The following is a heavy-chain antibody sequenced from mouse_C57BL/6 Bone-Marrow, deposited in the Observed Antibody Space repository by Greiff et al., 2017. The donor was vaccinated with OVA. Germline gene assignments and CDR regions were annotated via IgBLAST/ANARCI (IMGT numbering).Heavy chain of an antibody. V-gene: IGHV1-50*01. CDR2: IAPSDSYT. CDR1: GYTFTSYW. J-gene: IGHJ4*01. D-gene: IGHD2-4*01. CDR3: ARDDYVDYAMDY. Sequence: VQLQQPGAELVKPGASVKLSCKASGYTFTSYWMQWVKQRPGQGLEWIGEIAPSDSYTNYTQKFKGKATLTVDTSSSTAYMQLSSLTSEDSAVYYCARDDYVDYAMDYWGQGTSVTVSS.